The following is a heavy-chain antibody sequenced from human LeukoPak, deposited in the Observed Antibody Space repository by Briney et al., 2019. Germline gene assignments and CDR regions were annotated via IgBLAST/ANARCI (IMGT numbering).Heavy chain of an antibody. CDR1: GFTFSSYE. Sequence: GGSLRLSCAASGFTFSSYEMNWVRQAPGKGLEWVSAISGSGGSTYYADSVKGRFTISRDNSKNTLYLQMNSLRAEDTAVYYCAAFGIAAAGTTGYWGQGTLVTVSS. CDR2: ISGSGGST. J-gene: IGHJ4*02. V-gene: IGHV3-23*01. D-gene: IGHD6-13*01. CDR3: AAFGIAAAGTTGY.